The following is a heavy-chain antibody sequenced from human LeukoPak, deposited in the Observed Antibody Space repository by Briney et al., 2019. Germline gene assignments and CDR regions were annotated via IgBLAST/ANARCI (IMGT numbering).Heavy chain of an antibody. CDR1: GGSISSYY. Sequence: SQTLPLTCTVSGGSISSYYWSWIRQPPGKGLEWIGYIYYSGSTNYNPSLKSRVTISVDTSKNQFSLKLSSVTAADTAVYYCARASSGSYSNFDYWGQGTLVTVSS. V-gene: IGHV4-59*01. D-gene: IGHD1-26*01. J-gene: IGHJ4*02. CDR2: IYYSGST. CDR3: ARASSGSYSNFDY.